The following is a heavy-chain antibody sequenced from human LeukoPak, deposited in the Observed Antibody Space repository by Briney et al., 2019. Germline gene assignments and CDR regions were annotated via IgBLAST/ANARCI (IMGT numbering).Heavy chain of an antibody. CDR3: ARDCEFCDLLFYMNV. CDR2: IDNSGST. J-gene: IGHJ6*03. V-gene: IGHV4-61*09. CDR1: GGSISSTGYY. Sequence: SQTLSLTCTVSGGSISSTGYYWTWIRQPAGKGLEWIGHIDNSGSTNCNPSLKSRVTLSVDTSKNQFSLNLTSVTAADTAVYYCARDCEFCDLLFYMNVWGKGTTVTVSS. D-gene: IGHD3-16*01.